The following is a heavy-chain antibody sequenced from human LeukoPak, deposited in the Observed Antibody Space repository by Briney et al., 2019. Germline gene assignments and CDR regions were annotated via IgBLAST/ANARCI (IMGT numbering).Heavy chain of an antibody. Sequence: GASVKVSCKASGYTFTGYYMHWVRQAPGQGLEWMGWINPNSGGTNYAQKFQGRVTMTRDTSISTAYMELSRLRSDDTAVYYCARVRGLRFKPDDYYYYHMDVWGKGTTVTVSS. D-gene: IGHD5/OR15-5a*01. CDR2: INPNSGGT. V-gene: IGHV1-2*02. CDR3: ARVRGLRFKPDDYYYYHMDV. CDR1: GYTFTGYY. J-gene: IGHJ6*03.